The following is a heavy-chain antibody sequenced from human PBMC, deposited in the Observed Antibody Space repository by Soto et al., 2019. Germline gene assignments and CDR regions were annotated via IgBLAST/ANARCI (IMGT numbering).Heavy chain of an antibody. V-gene: IGHV3-74*03. D-gene: IGHD3-16*01. J-gene: IGHJ4*02. CDR3: VRDLGGPDY. CDR2: LSSDGFGA. CDR1: GFSLSPYW. Sequence: DLEESGGGLVQPGGSLRLSCAASGFSLSPYWMHWVRQVPGRGLEWVARLSSDGFGAAYADSVKGPFFISRDIASNTLSLQMNSLRADDTAVYYCVRDLGGPDYWGRGTSVTVSS.